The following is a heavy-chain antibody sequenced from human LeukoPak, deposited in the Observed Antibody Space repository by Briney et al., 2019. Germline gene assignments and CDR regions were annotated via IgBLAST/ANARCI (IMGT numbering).Heavy chain of an antibody. J-gene: IGHJ4*02. CDR1: GFTFSSYA. V-gene: IGHV3-23*01. CDR2: ISGSGGST. D-gene: IGHD1-26*01. Sequence: GGSLRLSCAASGFTFSSYAMSWVRQAPGKGLEWVSAISGSGGSTYYADSVKGRFTISRDNSKNTLYLQMNSLGAEDTAVYYCAKAGGSYPLRYYFDYWGQGTLVTVSS. CDR3: AKAGGSYPLRYYFDY.